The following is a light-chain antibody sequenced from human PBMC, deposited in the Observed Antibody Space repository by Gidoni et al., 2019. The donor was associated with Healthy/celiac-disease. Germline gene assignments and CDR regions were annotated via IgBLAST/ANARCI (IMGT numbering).Light chain of an antibody. CDR2: GKN. J-gene: IGLJ3*02. Sequence: LGQTVRITCQGDSLRSYYASWYQQKPGQAPVLVIYGKNNRPSGIPDRFSGSSSGNTASLTITGAQAEDEADYYCNSRDSSGNHLVFGGGTKLTVL. CDR1: SLRSYY. V-gene: IGLV3-19*01. CDR3: NSRDSSGNHLV.